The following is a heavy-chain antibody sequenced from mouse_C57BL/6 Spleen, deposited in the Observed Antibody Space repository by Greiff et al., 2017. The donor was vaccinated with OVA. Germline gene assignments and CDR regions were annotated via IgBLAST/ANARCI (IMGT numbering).Heavy chain of an antibody. CDR3: ATPYYSNSPWFAY. CDR2: INPNNGGT. V-gene: IGHV1-26*01. Sequence: VQLQQSGPELVKPGASVKISCKASGYTFTDYYMNWVKQSHGKSLEWIGDINPNNGGTSYNQKFKGKATLTVDKSSSTAYMELRSLTSEDSAVYYCATPYYSNSPWFAYWGQGTLVTVSA. CDR1: GYTFTDYY. J-gene: IGHJ3*01. D-gene: IGHD2-5*01.